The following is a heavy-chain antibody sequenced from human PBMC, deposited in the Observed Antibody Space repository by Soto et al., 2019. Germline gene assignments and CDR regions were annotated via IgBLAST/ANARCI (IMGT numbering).Heavy chain of an antibody. CDR1: GGSISSGGYS. J-gene: IGHJ4*02. V-gene: IGHV4-30-2*05. CDR2: IYHSGST. CDR3: ARVPHVCKYFDY. Sequence: SETLSLTCAVSGGSISSGGYSWSWIRQPPGKGLEWIGYIYHSGSTYYNPSLKSRVTISVDTSKNQFSLKLSSVTAADTAVYYCARVPHVCKYFDYWGQGTLVTVSS. D-gene: IGHD2-8*01.